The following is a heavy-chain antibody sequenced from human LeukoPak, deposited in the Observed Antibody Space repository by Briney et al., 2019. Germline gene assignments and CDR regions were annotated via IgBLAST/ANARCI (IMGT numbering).Heavy chain of an antibody. CDR3: ARGRRRFDP. CDR1: GGSFSDYY. V-gene: IGHV4-34*01. Sequence: SKTLSLTCAVYGGSFSDYYWSWIRQPPGKGLEWIGEINHSGSTNYNPSLKSRVTISVDTSKNQFSLKVKSVTAADTAVYYCARGRRRFDPWGQGTLVIVSS. J-gene: IGHJ5*02. CDR2: INHSGST.